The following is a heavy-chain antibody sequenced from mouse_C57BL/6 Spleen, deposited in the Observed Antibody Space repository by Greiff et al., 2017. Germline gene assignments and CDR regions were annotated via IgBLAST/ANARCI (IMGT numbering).Heavy chain of an antibody. J-gene: IGHJ2*01. D-gene: IGHD1-1*01. CDR2: IDPSDSYT. V-gene: IGHV1-69*01. CDR3: ARPYEGY. Sequence: QVQLQQPGAELVMPGASVKLSCKASGYAFTSYWMHWVKQRPGQGLEWIGEIDPSDSYTNYNQKFKGKSTLTVDKSSSTAYMQLSSLTSEDSAVYYCARPYEGYWGQGTTLTVSS. CDR1: GYAFTSYW.